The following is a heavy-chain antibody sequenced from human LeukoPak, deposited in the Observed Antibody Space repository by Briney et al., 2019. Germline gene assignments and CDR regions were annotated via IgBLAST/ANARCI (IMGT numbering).Heavy chain of an antibody. Sequence: PGGSLRLSCAASGFTFSSYAMSWVRQPPGKGLEWVSGISGTYENTWYADSVKGRFTISRDDSKNTVYLKMNSLRADDTAVYYCAKDYVNQGHCIGGVCYPFDYWGQGTLVTVSS. CDR2: ISGTYENT. CDR1: GFTFSSYA. J-gene: IGHJ4*02. CDR3: AKDYVNQGHCIGGVCYPFDY. D-gene: IGHD2-8*02. V-gene: IGHV3-23*01.